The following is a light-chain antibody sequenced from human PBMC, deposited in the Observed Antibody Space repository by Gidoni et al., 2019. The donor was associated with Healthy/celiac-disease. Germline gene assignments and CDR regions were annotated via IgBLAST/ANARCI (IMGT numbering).Light chain of an antibody. CDR3: QQLNSYPRT. CDR1: QGISSY. V-gene: IGKV1-9*01. CDR2: AAS. Sequence: DIQLTQSPSFLSASVGDRVTITCRASQGISSYLAWYQQKPGKAPKLLIYAASTLQSGVPLRFSGSGSGTEFTLTISILQPEDFATYYCQQLNSYPRTFGQGTKVEI. J-gene: IGKJ1*01.